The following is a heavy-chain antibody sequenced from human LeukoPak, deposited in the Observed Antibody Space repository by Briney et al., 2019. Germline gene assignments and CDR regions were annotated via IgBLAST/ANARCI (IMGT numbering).Heavy chain of an antibody. CDR1: GFTFSSYS. Sequence: GGSLRLSCAASGFTFSSYSMNWVRQAPGKGLEWVSSISSSSSYIYYADSVKGRFTISRDNAKNSLYLQMNSLRAEDAAVYYCARDGYCSGGRCPQTAYYYYYMDVWGKGTTVTVSS. V-gene: IGHV3-21*04. CDR3: ARDGYCSGGRCPQTAYYYYYMDV. CDR2: ISSSSSYI. J-gene: IGHJ6*03. D-gene: IGHD2-15*01.